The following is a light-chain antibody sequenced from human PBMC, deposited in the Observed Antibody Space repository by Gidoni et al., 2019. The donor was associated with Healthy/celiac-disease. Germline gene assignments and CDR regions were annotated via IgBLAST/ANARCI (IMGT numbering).Light chain of an antibody. V-gene: IGKV3-20*01. CDR3: QQYGSSPPWT. CDR2: GAS. CDR1: QSVSSSY. Sequence: ETVFTQSPGNLSLSPGERATVTCRASQSVSSSYLAWYQQKPGQAPRLLIYGASSRATGIPDRFSGSGSGTDFTLTISRLEPEDFAVYYCQQYGSSPPWTFGQGTKVEIK. J-gene: IGKJ1*01.